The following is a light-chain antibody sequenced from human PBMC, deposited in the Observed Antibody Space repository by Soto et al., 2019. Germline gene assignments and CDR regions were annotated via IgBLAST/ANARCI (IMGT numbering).Light chain of an antibody. J-gene: IGKJ1*01. V-gene: IGKV3-11*01. CDR1: QSVSSY. CDR2: DAS. Sequence: EIVMTQSPATLSVSPGERATLSYRASQSVSSYLAWYQQKPGQAPRILIYDASNRATGIPARFSGSGSGTDFTLTISSLEPEDFAVYYCQQRSNLWTFGQGTKVDIK. CDR3: QQRSNLWT.